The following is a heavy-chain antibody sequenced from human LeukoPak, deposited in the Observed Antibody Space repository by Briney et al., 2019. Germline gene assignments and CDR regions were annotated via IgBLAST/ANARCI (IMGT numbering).Heavy chain of an antibody. D-gene: IGHD2-21*01. J-gene: IGHJ6*02. CDR1: GYTFTGYY. Sequence: ASVKVSCKASGYTFTGYYMHWVRQAPGQGLEWMGWINPNSGGTNYAQKFQGRVTMTRDTSISTAYMELSRLRSGDTAVYYCASNPTSGLLYYYGMDVWGQGTTVTVSS. CDR2: INPNSGGT. V-gene: IGHV1-2*02. CDR3: ASNPTSGLLYYYGMDV.